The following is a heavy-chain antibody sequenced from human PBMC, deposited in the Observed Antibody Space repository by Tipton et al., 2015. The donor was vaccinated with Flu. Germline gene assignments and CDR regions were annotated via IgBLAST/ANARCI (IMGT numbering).Heavy chain of an antibody. D-gene: IGHD4-11*01. V-gene: IGHV4-38-2*01. J-gene: IGHJ5*02. CDR1: GDSVGSDFF. CDR2: VHQTGNT. CDR3: ARRDYSNYVSEPKNWFDP. Sequence: GLVKPSETLSLTCSVSGDSVGSDFFWGWIRQSPGMGLEWIGNVHQTGNTYYNPSLRSRVTIAVDRPKNQFSLRLVSMTATDTAVYYCARRDYSNYVSEPKNWFDPWGQGILVTVSS.